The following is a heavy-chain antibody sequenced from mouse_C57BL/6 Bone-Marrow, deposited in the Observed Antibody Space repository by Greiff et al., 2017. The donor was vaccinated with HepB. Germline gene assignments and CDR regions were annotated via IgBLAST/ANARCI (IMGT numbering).Heavy chain of an antibody. CDR1: GYSFTDYN. Sequence: EVKLMESGPELVKPGASVKISCKASGYSFTDYNMNWVKQSNGKSLEWIGVINPNYGTTSYNQKFKGKATLTVDQSSSTAYMQLNSLTSEDSAVYDCAREGYYGSSYVDYFDYWGQGTTLTVSA. J-gene: IGHJ2*01. CDR2: INPNYGTT. D-gene: IGHD1-1*01. V-gene: IGHV1-39*01. CDR3: AREGYYGSSYVDYFDY.